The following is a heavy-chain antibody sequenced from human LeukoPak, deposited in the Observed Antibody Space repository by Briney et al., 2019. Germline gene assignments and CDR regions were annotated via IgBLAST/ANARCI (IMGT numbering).Heavy chain of an antibody. J-gene: IGHJ4*02. Sequence: ASVKVSCKASGGTFSSYAISWVRQAPGRGLEWMGWINPNSGGKNYAQKFQGRVTMTRDTSISTAYMDLSRLRSDDTAVYYCARDGRLQGYFWGQGTLVTVSS. V-gene: IGHV1-2*02. D-gene: IGHD4-11*01. CDR1: GGTFSSYA. CDR3: ARDGRLQGYF. CDR2: INPNSGGK.